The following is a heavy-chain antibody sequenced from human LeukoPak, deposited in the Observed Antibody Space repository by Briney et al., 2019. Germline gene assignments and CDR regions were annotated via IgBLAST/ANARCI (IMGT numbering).Heavy chain of an antibody. CDR3: ASDYYGMDV. CDR1: GFTFRSYW. J-gene: IGHJ6*02. V-gene: IGHV3-74*01. Sequence: PGGSLRLSCAASGFTFRSYWMNWVRQAPGKGLVWVSRINSDGTTTNYADSVKGRFTTSRDNAKNTLYLQMNSLRVEDTAVYYCASDYYGMDVWGQGTTVTVSS. CDR2: INSDGTTT.